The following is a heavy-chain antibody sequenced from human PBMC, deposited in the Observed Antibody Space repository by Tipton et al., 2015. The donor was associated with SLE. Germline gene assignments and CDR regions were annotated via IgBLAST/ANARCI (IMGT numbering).Heavy chain of an antibody. CDR2: VYYSGST. Sequence: LRLSCTVSGGSINNYYWSWIRQPPGKGLEWIGYVYYSGSTNYSPSLKSRVTISVDPSKNQFSLKLSSVTAADTAVYYCARRGSYMGPLQAWGQGTLVTVSS. CDR3: ARRGSYMGPLQA. J-gene: IGHJ5*02. CDR1: GGSINNYY. V-gene: IGHV4-59*08. D-gene: IGHD5-24*01.